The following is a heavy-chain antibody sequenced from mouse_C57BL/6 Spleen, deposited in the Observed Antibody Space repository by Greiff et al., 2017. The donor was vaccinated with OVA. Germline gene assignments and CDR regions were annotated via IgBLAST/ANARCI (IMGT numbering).Heavy chain of an antibody. CDR2: ISSGGDYI. V-gene: IGHV5-9-1*02. J-gene: IGHJ1*03. CDR1: GFTFSSYA. Sequence: EVKLMESGAGLVKPGGSLKLSCAASGFTFSSYAMSWVRQTPEKRLEWVAYISSGGDYIYYADTVKGRFTISRDNARNTLYLQMSSLKSEDTAMYYCTRDLLRYFDVWGTGTTVTVSS. CDR3: TRDLLRYFDV. D-gene: IGHD1-1*01.